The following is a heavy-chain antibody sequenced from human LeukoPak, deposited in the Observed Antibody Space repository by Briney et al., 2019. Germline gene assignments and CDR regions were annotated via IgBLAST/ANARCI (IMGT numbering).Heavy chain of an antibody. J-gene: IGHJ4*02. CDR2: INHSGST. CDR3: ARIAAGGAPAIHFDY. Sequence: PSETLSLTCAVYGGSFSGYYWSWIRQPPGKGLEWVEEINHSGSTNYSPSLKSRVTISLDTSKNQFSLNLSSVTAADTAVYYCARIAAGGAPAIHFDYWGQGTLVTVSS. D-gene: IGHD1-14*01. V-gene: IGHV4-34*01. CDR1: GGSFSGYY.